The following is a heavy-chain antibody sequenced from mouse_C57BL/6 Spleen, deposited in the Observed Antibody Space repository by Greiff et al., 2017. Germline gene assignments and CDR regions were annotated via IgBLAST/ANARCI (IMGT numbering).Heavy chain of an antibody. CDR2: IYPGSGST. Sequence: VQLQQSGAELVKPGASMKMSCKASGYTFTSYWITWVKQRPGQGLEWIGDIYPGSGSTYYNETFKSKPTLTVDTSTSTAFMQLSSLTTEDSAVYYCARRGNWVEFAYWGHGPLVTFSA. V-gene: IGHV1-55*01. D-gene: IGHD4-1*01. CDR1: GYTFTSYW. J-gene: IGHJ3*01. CDR3: ARRGNWVEFAY.